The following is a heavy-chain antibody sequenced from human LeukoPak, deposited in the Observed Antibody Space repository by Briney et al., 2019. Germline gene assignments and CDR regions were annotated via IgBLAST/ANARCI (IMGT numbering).Heavy chain of an antibody. CDR1: GYTFTGYY. CDR2: INPNSGGT. J-gene: IGHJ6*03. V-gene: IGHV1-2*02. D-gene: IGHD3-22*01. CDR3: ARGGMIVVPNGLYYYYYYMDV. Sequence: VASVKVSCKASGYTFTGYYMHWVRQAPGQGLEWMGWINPNSGGTNYAQKFQGRVTMTRDTSISTAYMELSRLRSDDTAVYYCARGGMIVVPNGLYYYYYYMDVWGKGTTVTVSS.